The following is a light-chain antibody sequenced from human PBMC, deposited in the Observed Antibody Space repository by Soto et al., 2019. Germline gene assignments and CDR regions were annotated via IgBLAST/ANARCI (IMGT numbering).Light chain of an antibody. J-gene: IGKJ1*01. CDR3: QQYTTYWT. Sequence: DIQMTQSPSSLSASVGDRVTITCRASQSINNYLNWYQQKPGKAPKLLIYAASTLASGVPSRFSGSGSGTAFTLTISSLQPNDSATYYCQQYTTYWTFGQGTKVDIK. V-gene: IGKV1-39*01. CDR1: QSINNY. CDR2: AAS.